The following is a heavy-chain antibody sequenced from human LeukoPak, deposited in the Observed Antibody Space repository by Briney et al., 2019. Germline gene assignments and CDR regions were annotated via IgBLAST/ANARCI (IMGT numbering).Heavy chain of an antibody. CDR2: IYYSGST. Sequence: PSQTLSLTCTVSGGSISSSSYYSGWIRQPPGKGLEWFGSIYYSGSTYYNPSLKSRFTISVDTSKNQFSLKLSSVTAADTAVYYCARSGYSYGYRYFDYWGQGTLVTVSS. CDR1: GGSISSSSYY. V-gene: IGHV4-39*07. D-gene: IGHD5-18*01. J-gene: IGHJ4*02. CDR3: ARSGYSYGYRYFDY.